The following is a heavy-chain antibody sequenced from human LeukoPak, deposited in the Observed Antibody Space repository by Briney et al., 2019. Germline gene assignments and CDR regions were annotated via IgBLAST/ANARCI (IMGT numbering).Heavy chain of an antibody. D-gene: IGHD1-26*01. CDR2: FDPEDGET. CDR3: ATADQVGAIWGSWFDP. CDR1: GYTLTELS. J-gene: IGHJ5*02. Sequence: PGASAKVSCKVSGYTLTELSMHWVRQAPGKGLEWMGGFDPEDGETIYAQKFQGRVTMTEDTSTDTAYMELSSLRSEDTAVYYCATADQVGAIWGSWFDPWGQGTLVTVSS. V-gene: IGHV1-24*01.